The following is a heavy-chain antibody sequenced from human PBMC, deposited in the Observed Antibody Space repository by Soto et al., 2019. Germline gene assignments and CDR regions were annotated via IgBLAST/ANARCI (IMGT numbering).Heavy chain of an antibody. CDR1: GYTFTGYY. CDR2: INPNSGGT. D-gene: IGHD3-16*02. Sequence: ASVKVSCTASGYTFTGYYMHWVRQAPGQGLEWMGWINPNSGGTNYAQKFQGWVTMTRDTSISTAYMELSRLRSDDTAVYYCAKADYVWGSYRHWGQGTLVSLL. V-gene: IGHV1-2*04. J-gene: IGHJ4*02. CDR3: AKADYVWGSYRH.